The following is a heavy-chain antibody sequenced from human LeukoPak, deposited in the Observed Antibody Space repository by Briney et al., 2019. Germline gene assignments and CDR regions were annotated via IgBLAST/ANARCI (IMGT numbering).Heavy chain of an antibody. CDR1: GFTFDDYA. CDR3: ARVRAGYCTSTSCYTGMDV. D-gene: IGHD2-2*01. J-gene: IGHJ6*02. CDR2: ISWNSGSI. Sequence: PGGSLRLSCAASGFTFDDYAMHWVRQAPGKGLEWVSGISWNSGSIGYADSVKGRFTISRDNAKNSLYLQMNSLRAEDTAVYYCARVRAGYCTSTSCYTGMDVWGQGTTVTVSS. V-gene: IGHV3-9*01.